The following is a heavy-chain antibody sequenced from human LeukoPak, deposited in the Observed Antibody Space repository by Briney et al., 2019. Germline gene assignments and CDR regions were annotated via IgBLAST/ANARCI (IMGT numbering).Heavy chain of an antibody. J-gene: IGHJ4*02. V-gene: IGHV3-30*02. CDR3: ARDSPPDY. Sequence: PGGSLRLSCAASGFIFSNYAMQWVRQAPGMGLEWVAFIRYDGGNTYYADSVKGRFTISRDNAKNALYLQMNSLRDEDTAVYYCARDSPPDYWGQGTLVTVSS. CDR1: GFIFSNYA. CDR2: IRYDGGNT.